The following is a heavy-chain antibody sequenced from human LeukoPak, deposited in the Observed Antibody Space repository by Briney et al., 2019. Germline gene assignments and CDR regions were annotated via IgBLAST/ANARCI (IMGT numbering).Heavy chain of an antibody. V-gene: IGHV3-21*01. CDR1: GFTFSSHS. D-gene: IGHD1-26*01. CDR2: ISGWSSNYM. Sequence: GGSLRLSCTVSGFTFSSHSMSWVRQAPGKGLEWISSISGWSSNYMYYAESVKGRFTISRDNARNLMYLQMNSLRAEDTALYFCARVVGFGDYYYYYYMDVWGKGTTVIVSS. CDR3: ARVVGFGDYYYYYYMDV. J-gene: IGHJ6*03.